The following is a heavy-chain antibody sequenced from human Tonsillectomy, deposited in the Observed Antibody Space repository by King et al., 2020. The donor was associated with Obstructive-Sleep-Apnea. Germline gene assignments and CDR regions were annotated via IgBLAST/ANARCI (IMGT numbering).Heavy chain of an antibody. CDR3: AGGVGVWFGPDY. D-gene: IGHD3-10*01. CDR1: GFTLGNYW. J-gene: IGHJ4*02. Sequence: VQLVESGGGLVQPGVSLRLSCAASGFTLGNYWMSWVRQAPGKGLEWVANINQDGSEKYYVDSVKGRFTISRDNAKNSLYLQMNSLRAEDTAVFYCAGGVGVWFGPDYWGQGTLVTVSS. V-gene: IGHV3-7*03. CDR2: INQDGSEK.